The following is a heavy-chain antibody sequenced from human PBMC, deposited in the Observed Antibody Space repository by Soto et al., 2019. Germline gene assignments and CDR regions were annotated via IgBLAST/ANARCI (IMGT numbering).Heavy chain of an antibody. V-gene: IGHV3-23*01. CDR1: GFTLSSYA. Sequence: GGSLRLSCEASGFTLSSYAMTWVRQAPGKGLEWVSVISGAGDTIYYADSVEGRFTISRDNSKNTLYLQMDSLTAEDTAVYFCAKDGYYDLSTGTGYYYYGLDVWGQGTTVTVSS. J-gene: IGHJ6*02. CDR3: AKDGYYDLSTGTGYYYYGLDV. CDR2: ISGAGDTI. D-gene: IGHD3-9*01.